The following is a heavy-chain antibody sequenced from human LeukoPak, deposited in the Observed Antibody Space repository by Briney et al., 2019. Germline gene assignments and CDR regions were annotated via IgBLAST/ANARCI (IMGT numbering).Heavy chain of an antibody. CDR1: DDSISSNDHY. V-gene: IGHV4-30-4*01. CDR3: ARRGGSPLGAFDI. CDR2: MYYSGRT. D-gene: IGHD1-26*01. Sequence: PSQTLSLTCTVSDDSISSNDHYWSWIRQPPGKGLEWIGYMYYSGRTFFNPSLKSRLTISVDPSKNQFSLKLSSVTAADTAVYYCARRGGSPLGAFDIWGQGTMVTVSS. J-gene: IGHJ3*02.